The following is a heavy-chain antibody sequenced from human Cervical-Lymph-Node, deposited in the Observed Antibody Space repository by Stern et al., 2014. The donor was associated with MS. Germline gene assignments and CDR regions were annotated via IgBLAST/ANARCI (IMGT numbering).Heavy chain of an antibody. V-gene: IGHV1-69*17. J-gene: IGHJ6*02. D-gene: IGHD5-24*01. CDR2: SIPFFGMT. Sequence: QVQLVQSGAEVKKPGSSVKVSCKASGGTFSSYAISWVRQAPGQGLEWMVGSIPFFGMTNYVQRFQGRVTITADKATTTAYMELSSLRSEDTAVYYCATRDMATVTNYYYGMDVWGQGTTVIVSS. CDR1: GGTFSSYA. CDR3: ATRDMATVTNYYYGMDV.